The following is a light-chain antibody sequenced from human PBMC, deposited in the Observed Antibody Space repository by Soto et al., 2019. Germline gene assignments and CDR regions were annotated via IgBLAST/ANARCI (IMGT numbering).Light chain of an antibody. J-gene: IGKJ1*01. CDR2: DAY. Sequence: EIVLTQSPATLSLSPGERATLSCRASQSVSSYLAWYQQKPGQAPRLLIYDAYNRATGIPARFSGSGSGTDFTLTISSLEPEDFAVYYCQQRSNWVTFGQGTKVEIK. CDR1: QSVSSY. V-gene: IGKV3-11*01. CDR3: QQRSNWVT.